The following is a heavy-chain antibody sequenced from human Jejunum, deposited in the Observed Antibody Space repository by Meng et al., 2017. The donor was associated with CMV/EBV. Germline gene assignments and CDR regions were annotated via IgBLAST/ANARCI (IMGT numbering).Heavy chain of an antibody. CDR3: ARDGGLDCGGDCYFDH. Sequence: QQSGTGSVNPSGTLSPIGTVPGIFIRSYYCSWIRLPAGKGLEWIGRIYTSGSTNYNPSLKSRVTMSLDTPKNQFSLKLTSVTAADTALYFCARDGGLDCGGDCYFDHWGQGILVTVSS. J-gene: IGHJ4*02. CDR1: GIFIRSYY. V-gene: IGHV4-4*07. D-gene: IGHD2-21*02. CDR2: IYTSGST.